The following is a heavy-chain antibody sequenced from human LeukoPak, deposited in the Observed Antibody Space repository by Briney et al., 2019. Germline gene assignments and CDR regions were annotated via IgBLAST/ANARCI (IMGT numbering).Heavy chain of an antibody. CDR3: TRLGIRVGATNFDY. V-gene: IGHV3-73*01. D-gene: IGHD1-26*01. J-gene: IGHJ4*02. CDR1: GFTFSGSA. Sequence: GGFLKLSCAASGFTFSGSAMHWVRQASGKGLEWVGRIRSKANSYATAYAASVKGRFTISRDDSKNTAYLQMNSLKTEDTAVYYCTRLGIRVGATNFDYWGQGTLVTVSS. CDR2: IRSKANSYAT.